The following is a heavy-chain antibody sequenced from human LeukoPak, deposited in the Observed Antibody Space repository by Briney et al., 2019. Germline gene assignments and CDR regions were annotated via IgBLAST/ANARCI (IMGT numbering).Heavy chain of an antibody. D-gene: IGHD5-12*01. J-gene: IGHJ3*02. CDR1: GGSISSGGYY. CDR3: ARDESGYDPRAFDI. V-gene: IGHV4-31*03. CDR2: IYYSGST. Sequence: KASETLSLTCTVSGGSISSGGYYRSWTRQHPGKGLEWIGYIYYSGSTYYNPSLKSRVTISVDTSKNQFSLKLSSVTAADTAVYYCARDESGYDPRAFDIWGQGTMVTVSS.